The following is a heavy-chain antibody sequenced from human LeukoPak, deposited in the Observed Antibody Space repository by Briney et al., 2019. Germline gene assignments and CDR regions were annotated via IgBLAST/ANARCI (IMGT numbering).Heavy chain of an antibody. Sequence: LRLSCAASGFTFSSYAMSWVRQAPGKGLEWIGYIYYSGSTFYNPSLKSRVTISIDTSKNQFSLKLSSVTAADTAVYYCARAPSPYYYDNSGVFGSWGQGTLVTVSS. CDR3: ARAPSPYYYDNSGVFGS. D-gene: IGHD3-22*01. CDR1: GFTFSSYA. V-gene: IGHV4-30-4*08. J-gene: IGHJ5*02. CDR2: IYYSGST.